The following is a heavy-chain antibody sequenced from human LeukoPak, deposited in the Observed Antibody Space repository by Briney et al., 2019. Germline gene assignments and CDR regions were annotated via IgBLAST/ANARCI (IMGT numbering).Heavy chain of an antibody. J-gene: IGHJ6*04. V-gene: IGHV3-30*04. CDR3: ARSDTAMVLDV. CDR2: ISYDGSNK. CDR1: GFNFSSYA. D-gene: IGHD5-18*01. Sequence: PGGSLRLSCAASGFNFSSYAMHWVRQAPGKGLEWVAVISYDGSNKYYADSVKGRFTISRDNSKNTLYLQMNSLRAEDTAVYYCARSDTAMVLDVWGKGTTVTVSS.